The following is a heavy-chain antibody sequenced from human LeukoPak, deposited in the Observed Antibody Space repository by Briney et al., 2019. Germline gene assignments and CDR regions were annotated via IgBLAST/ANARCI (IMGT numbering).Heavy chain of an antibody. J-gene: IGHJ5*02. CDR3: ARVWFGELSIFDP. CDR2: INPNSGGT. V-gene: IGHV1-2*06. D-gene: IGHD3-10*01. Sequence: ASVKVSCKASGYRFTGYYMHWVRQAPGQGLEWMGRINPNSGGTNYAQKFQGRVTMTRDTSISTAYMELTRLRSDDTAVYYCARVWFGELSIFDPWGQGTLVTVSS. CDR1: GYRFTGYY.